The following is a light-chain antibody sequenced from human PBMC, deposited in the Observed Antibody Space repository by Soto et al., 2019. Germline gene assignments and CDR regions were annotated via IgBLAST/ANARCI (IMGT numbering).Light chain of an antibody. CDR1: QSVSSY. J-gene: IGKJ1*01. CDR2: GAS. CDR3: QQRSNWPPIT. V-gene: IGKV3-11*01. Sequence: EIVMTQSPATLSVSPGERATLSCRASQSVSSYLAWYQQKPGQAPRLLIYGASTRATGIPARFSGSGSGTDFTLTISSLEPEDFAVYYCQQRSNWPPITFGQGTKVDI.